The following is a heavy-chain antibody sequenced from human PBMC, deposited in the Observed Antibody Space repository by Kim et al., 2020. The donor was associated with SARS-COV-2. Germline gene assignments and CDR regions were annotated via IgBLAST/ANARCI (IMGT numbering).Heavy chain of an antibody. CDR1: GYTFTSYD. D-gene: IGHD2-2*01. CDR2: MNPNSGNT. Sequence: ASVKVSCKASGYTFTSYDINWVRQATGQGLEWMGWMNPNSGNTGYAQKFQGRVTMTRNTSISTAYMELSSLRSEDTAVYYCAREGVVSWDYYYYYGMDVWGQGTTVTVSS. J-gene: IGHJ6*02. V-gene: IGHV1-8*01. CDR3: AREGVVSWDYYYYYGMDV.